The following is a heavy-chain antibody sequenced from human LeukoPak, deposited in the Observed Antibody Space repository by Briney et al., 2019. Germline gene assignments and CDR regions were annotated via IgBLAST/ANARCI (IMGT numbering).Heavy chain of an antibody. Sequence: PGGSLRLSCAASGFTFSNAWMSWVRQAPGKGLEWVGRIKSKTDGGTTDYAAPVKGRFTISRDDSKNTLYLRMNSLKTEDTAVYYCTTEGVLLWFGELLGGYFDYWGQGTLVTVSS. V-gene: IGHV3-15*01. J-gene: IGHJ4*02. CDR1: GFTFSNAW. CDR2: IKSKTDGGTT. D-gene: IGHD3-10*01. CDR3: TTEGVLLWFGELLGGYFDY.